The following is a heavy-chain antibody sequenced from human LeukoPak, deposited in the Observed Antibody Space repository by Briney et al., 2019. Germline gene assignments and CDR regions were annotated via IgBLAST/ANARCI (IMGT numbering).Heavy chain of an antibody. V-gene: IGHV1-69*13. Sequence: SVKVSCKASGGTFSSYAISWVRQAPGQGLEWMGGIIPIFGTANYAQKFQGRVTITADESTSTAYMELSSLRSEDTAVYYCARDGNRGGAPTVYSSSLWGQGTLVTVSP. CDR1: GGTFSSYA. CDR3: ARDGNRGGAPTVYSSSL. J-gene: IGHJ4*02. CDR2: IIPIFGTA. D-gene: IGHD6-13*01.